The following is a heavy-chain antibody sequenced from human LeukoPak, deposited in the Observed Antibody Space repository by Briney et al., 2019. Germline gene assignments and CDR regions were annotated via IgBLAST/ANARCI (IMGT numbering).Heavy chain of an antibody. CDR3: ARDPTVSVPDYFDY. Sequence: GGSLRPSCAASGFSFNSYTMHWVRQSPDKGLEWVAVISYDGGLQFYGDSVKGRFIISRDNSRNTLYLQMNSLGPEDTAVYYCARDPTVSVPDYFDYWGQGILVTVSS. CDR1: GFSFNSYT. CDR2: ISYDGGLQ. V-gene: IGHV3-30-3*01. D-gene: IGHD4-11*01. J-gene: IGHJ4*02.